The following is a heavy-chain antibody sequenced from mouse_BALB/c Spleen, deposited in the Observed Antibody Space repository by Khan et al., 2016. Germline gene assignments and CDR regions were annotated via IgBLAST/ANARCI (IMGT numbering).Heavy chain of an antibody. CDR1: GYTFTDYA. CDR3: ARAVLNSDYAMDY. J-gene: IGHJ4*01. V-gene: IGHV1S137*01. Sequence: QVQLQQSGAELVRPGVSVKISCKGSGYTFTDYAMHWVKQSHAKSLEWIGVISTYYGDTSYNQKFEGKATMTVDKSSSTAYMELARLTSEDSAIYYCARAVLNSDYAMDYWGQGTSVTVSS. D-gene: IGHD1-3*01. CDR2: ISTYYGDT.